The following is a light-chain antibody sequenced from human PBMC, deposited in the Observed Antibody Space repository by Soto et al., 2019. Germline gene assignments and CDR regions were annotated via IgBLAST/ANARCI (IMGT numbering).Light chain of an antibody. CDR3: SSYSSSSNFYV. CDR1: SSDIGGFYY. V-gene: IGLV2-14*01. CDR2: QVS. J-gene: IGLJ1*01. Sequence: QCAPSHPASVPWSPGHSITISCTGTSSDIGGFYYVSWYQHHPGKDPKLMIYQVSNRPSGVSNRFSGSKSGNTASLTISGLQAEDEADYFCSSYSSSSNFYVFGAGTKVTXL.